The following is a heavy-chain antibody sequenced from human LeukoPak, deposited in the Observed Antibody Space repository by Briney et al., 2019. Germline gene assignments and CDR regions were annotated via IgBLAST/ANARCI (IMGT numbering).Heavy chain of an antibody. CDR2: MNPNSGNT. CDR3: ARVLYSSSWYGDYNWFDP. D-gene: IGHD6-13*01. V-gene: IGHV1-8*02. Sequence: GASVKVSCKASGYTFTGYYLHWVRQAPGQGLEWMGWMNPNSGNTGYAQKFQGRVTMTRNTSISTAYMELSSLRSEDTAVYYCARVLYSSSWYGDYNWFDPWGQGTLVTVSS. J-gene: IGHJ5*02. CDR1: GYTFTGYY.